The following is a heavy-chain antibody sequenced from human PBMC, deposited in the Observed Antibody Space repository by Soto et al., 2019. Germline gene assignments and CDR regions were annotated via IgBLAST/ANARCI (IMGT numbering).Heavy chain of an antibody. V-gene: IGHV1-8*01. CDR2: MNPNSGNT. J-gene: IGHJ5*02. CDR3: ARGGRGYDSLSGYNWFDP. CDR1: GYTFTSYD. Sequence: QVQLVQSGAEVKKPGASVKVSCKASGYTFTSYDINWVRQATGQGLEWMGWMNPNSGNTGYAQKFEGRVTMTRNTSISTAYMELSSLRSEDTAVYYCARGGRGYDSLSGYNWFDPWGQGTLVTVSS. D-gene: IGHD3-3*01.